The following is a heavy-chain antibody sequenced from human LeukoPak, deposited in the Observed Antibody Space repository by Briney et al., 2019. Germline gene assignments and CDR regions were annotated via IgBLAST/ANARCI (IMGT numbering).Heavy chain of an antibody. V-gene: IGHV3-30*04. J-gene: IGHJ3*01. CDR3: ARVQFSRMSKGAFDL. D-gene: IGHD2-2*01. CDR2: ISYDGSSK. CDR1: GFTFSYYA. Sequence: HPGGSLRLSCAASGFTFSYYAIHCVRQAPGKGLEWVAVISYDGSSKFYADSVKGRFTISRDNAKNSLYLQMNSLRYEDMALYYCARVQFSRMSKGAFDLWGQGTMVIVSS.